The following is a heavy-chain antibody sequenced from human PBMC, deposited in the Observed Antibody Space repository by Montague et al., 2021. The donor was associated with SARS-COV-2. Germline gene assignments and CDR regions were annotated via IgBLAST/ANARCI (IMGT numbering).Heavy chain of an antibody. CDR2: TYYMSRWFD. J-gene: IGHJ3*02. CDR1: GDSVSGVNVS. D-gene: IGHD3-16*01. CDR3: ARGNGLGPYTGYAFDI. Sequence: CAISGDSVSGVNVSWNWIRQSPPRRLELLGRTYYMSRWFDHYEXXXKXXKSIKADTSKNQFSLQLDSITPEDTAVYYCARGNGLGPYTGYAFDIWGQGTLVTVSS. V-gene: IGHV6-1*01.